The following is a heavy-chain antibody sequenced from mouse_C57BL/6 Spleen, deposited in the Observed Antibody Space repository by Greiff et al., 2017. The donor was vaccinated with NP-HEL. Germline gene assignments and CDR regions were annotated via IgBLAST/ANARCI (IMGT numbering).Heavy chain of an antibody. CDR1: GFTFSDYG. V-gene: IGHV5-17*01. D-gene: IGHD2-3*01. CDR2: ISSGSSTI. Sequence: EVQVVESGGGLVKPGGSLKLSCAASGFTFSDYGMHWVRQAPEKGLEWVAYISSGSSTIYYADTVKGRFTISRDNAKNTLFLQMTSLRSEDTAMYYCATYDGYYPLFDYWGQGTTLTVSS. CDR3: ATYDGYYPLFDY. J-gene: IGHJ2*01.